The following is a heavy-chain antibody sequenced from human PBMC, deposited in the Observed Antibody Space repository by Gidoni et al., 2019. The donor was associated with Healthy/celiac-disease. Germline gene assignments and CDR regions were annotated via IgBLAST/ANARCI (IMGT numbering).Heavy chain of an antibody. CDR1: GFSLSNARMG. CDR3: ARITYYDFWSGYYTYYYYGMDV. J-gene: IGHJ6*04. D-gene: IGHD3-3*01. V-gene: IGHV2-26*01. Sequence: QVTLKESGPVLVKPTETLTLTCTVSGFSLSNARMGVSWIRQPPGKALAWLAHIFSNDEKSYSTSLKSRLTISKDTSKSQVVLTMTNMDPVDTATYYCARITYYDFWSGYYTYYYYGMDVWGKGTTVTVSS. CDR2: IFSNDEK.